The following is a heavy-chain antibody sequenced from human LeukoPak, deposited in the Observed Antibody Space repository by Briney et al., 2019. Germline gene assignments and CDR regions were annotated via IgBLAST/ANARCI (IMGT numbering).Heavy chain of an antibody. Sequence: ASVKVSCKTSGYTFTNYYIHWVRQAPGQGLEWMGRVDPNTGGTKSAKNFQGRVTMTRDTSISTAYMALSGLRSDDTAVYYCASLYDIVGTTVDYWGQGTLVTVSS. CDR1: GYTFTNYY. J-gene: IGHJ4*02. CDR2: VDPNTGGT. D-gene: IGHD1-26*01. V-gene: IGHV1-2*06. CDR3: ASLYDIVGTTVDY.